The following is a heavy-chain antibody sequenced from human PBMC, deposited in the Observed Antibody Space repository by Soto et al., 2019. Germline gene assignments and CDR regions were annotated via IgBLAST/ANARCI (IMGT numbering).Heavy chain of an antibody. D-gene: IGHD2-8*01. CDR3: AKDGWSGSLLGYCTNGVCYLYYYYCMDV. V-gene: IGHV3-23*01. Sequence: GGSLRLSCAASGFTFSSYAMSWVRQAPGKGLEWVSAISGSGGSTYYADSVKGRFTISRDNSKNTLYLQMNSLRAEDTAVYYCAKDGWSGSLLGYCTNGVCYLYYYYCMDVWGQGTTVTVSS. CDR1: GFTFSSYA. J-gene: IGHJ6*02. CDR2: ISGSGGST.